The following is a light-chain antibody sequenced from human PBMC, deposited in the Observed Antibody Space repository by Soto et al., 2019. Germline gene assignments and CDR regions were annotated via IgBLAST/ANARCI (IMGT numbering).Light chain of an antibody. J-gene: IGKJ1*01. CDR3: QQYNSYS. V-gene: IGKV1-5*01. CDR2: HAS. CDR1: QDISNW. Sequence: DIQMPKSPSTMSASVVDIVTITCRASQDISNWLAWYQQKPGTAPKVLIYHASNLQSGVPSRFSGSGSGTEFTLTISSLQPDDFATYYCQQYNSYSFGKGTKVDIK.